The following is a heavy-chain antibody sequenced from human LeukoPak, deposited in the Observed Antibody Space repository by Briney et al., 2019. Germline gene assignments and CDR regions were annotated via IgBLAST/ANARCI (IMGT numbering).Heavy chain of an antibody. J-gene: IGHJ4*02. CDR1: GFTFSSYA. CDR3: ARDGDYGSGTPGYFDY. D-gene: IGHD3-10*01. Sequence: GGSLRLSCAASGFTFSSYAMHWVRQAPGKGLEWVAVISYDGSNKYYADSVKGRFTISRDNSKSTLYLQMNSLRAEDTAVYYCARDGDYGSGTPGYFDYWGQGTLVTVSS. CDR2: ISYDGSNK. V-gene: IGHV3-30-3*01.